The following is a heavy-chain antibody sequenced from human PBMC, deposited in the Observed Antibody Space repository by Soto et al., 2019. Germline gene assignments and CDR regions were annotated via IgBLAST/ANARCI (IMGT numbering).Heavy chain of an antibody. V-gene: IGHV3-48*03. CDR2: ISSSGSTL. J-gene: IGHJ6*02. D-gene: IGHD5-18*01. CDR1: GFTFSSYE. Sequence: EVQLVESGGGLVQPGGSLRLSCAASGFTFSSYEMSWVRQAPGKGLEWVSYISSSGSTLYYADSVKGRFTISRDNAKNSLYLQMNSLRAEDTAVYYCARDTAMAYYYYGMDVWGQRTTVTVSS. CDR3: ARDTAMAYYYYGMDV.